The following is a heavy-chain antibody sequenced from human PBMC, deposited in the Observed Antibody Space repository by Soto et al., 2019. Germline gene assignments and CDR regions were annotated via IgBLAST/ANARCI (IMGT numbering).Heavy chain of an antibody. CDR2: LDSRAGTI. J-gene: IGHJ4*02. Sequence: PGGSLRLSCAAYGFTFSSYEMNWVRQAPGKGLEWVSYLDSRAGTIHYADSVKGRFTISRDNARNSLYLQMNSLRVEDTAVYYCARGRGLSGSYYAFDYWGQGSLVTVSS. V-gene: IGHV3-48*03. CDR1: GFTFSSYE. D-gene: IGHD1-26*01. CDR3: ARGRGLSGSYYAFDY.